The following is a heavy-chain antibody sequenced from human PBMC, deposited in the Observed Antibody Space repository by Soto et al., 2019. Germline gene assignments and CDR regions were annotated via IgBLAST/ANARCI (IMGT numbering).Heavy chain of an antibody. CDR1: GGSISSYY. J-gene: IGHJ5*02. CDR2: IYTSGST. D-gene: IGHD3-3*01. CDR3: AREGPRASGTIFNWFDP. V-gene: IGHV4-4*07. Sequence: SETLSLTCTVSGGSISSYYWSWIRQPAGKGLEWIGRIYTSGSTNYNPSLKSRVTMSVDTSKNQFSLKLSSATAADTAVYYCAREGPRASGTIFNWFDPWGQGTLVTVSS.